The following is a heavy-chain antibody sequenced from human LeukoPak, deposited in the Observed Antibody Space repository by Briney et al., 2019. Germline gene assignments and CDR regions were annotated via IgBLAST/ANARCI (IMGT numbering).Heavy chain of an antibody. CDR3: ARDRGYGSGYYFDN. Sequence: GGSLRLSCAASGFTFSDYYMSWIRQVPGKGLERLSYIDGGGTITYYAAFEEGRFTISRDNAKNSVYLQMDSLRAEDTAVYYCARDRGYGSGYYFDNWGQGTLVTVSS. D-gene: IGHD3-3*01. CDR1: GFTFSDYY. CDR2: IDGGGTIT. J-gene: IGHJ4*02. V-gene: IGHV3-11*04.